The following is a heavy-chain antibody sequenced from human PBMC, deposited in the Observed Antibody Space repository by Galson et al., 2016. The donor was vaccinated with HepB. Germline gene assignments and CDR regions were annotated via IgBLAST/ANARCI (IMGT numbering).Heavy chain of an antibody. CDR1: GFSFSNYG. CDR3: TRDVRGSEDY. Sequence: SLRLSCAASGFSFSNYGMSWVRQAPGKGLEWVSYITRSGGTTLYADSVKGRFTISRDNAKNSLYLQMNSLRDEDTAVYYCTRDVRGSEDYWGQGTLVTVSS. J-gene: IGHJ4*02. CDR2: ITRSGGTT. D-gene: IGHD1-26*01. V-gene: IGHV3-48*02.